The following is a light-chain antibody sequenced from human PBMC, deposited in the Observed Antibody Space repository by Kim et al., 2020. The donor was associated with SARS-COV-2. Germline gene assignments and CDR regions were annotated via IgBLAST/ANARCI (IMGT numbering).Light chain of an antibody. CDR2: LNSDGSH. CDR3: QTWGTGTVV. Sequence: ASVKFTCTLSSGHNSYAIAWHQQQPEKGPRYLMKLNSDGSHSKGDGIPDRFSGSSSGAERYLTISSLQSEDEADYYCQTWGTGTVVFGGGTQLTVL. V-gene: IGLV4-69*01. J-gene: IGLJ2*01. CDR1: SGHNSYA.